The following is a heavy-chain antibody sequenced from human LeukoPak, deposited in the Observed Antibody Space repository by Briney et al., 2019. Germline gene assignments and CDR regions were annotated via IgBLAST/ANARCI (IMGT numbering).Heavy chain of an antibody. J-gene: IGHJ4*02. V-gene: IGHV4-39*01. D-gene: IGHD3-22*01. Sequence: SETLSLTCPVYPGSLTRSSYYWGWIRQPPGNGLERIGRIYYSGSTYYNPSLKSRVTISVDTSKNQFSLNLSSVTAADTAVYYCARLYYDSSGYYQICYFDYWGQGTLVTVSS. CDR1: PGSLTRSSYY. CDR3: ARLYYDSSGYYQICYFDY. CDR2: IYYSGST.